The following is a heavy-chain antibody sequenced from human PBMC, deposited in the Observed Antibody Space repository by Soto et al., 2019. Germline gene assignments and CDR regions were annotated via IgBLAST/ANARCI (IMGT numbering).Heavy chain of an antibody. Sequence: TSETLSLTCTVSGGSISSGDYYWSWIRQPPGKGLEWIGYIYYSGSTYYNPSLKSRVTISVDTSKNQFSLKLSSVTAADTAVYYCARLTVTTFILDYWGQGTLVTVSS. J-gene: IGHJ4*02. V-gene: IGHV4-30-4*01. CDR2: IYYSGST. D-gene: IGHD4-17*01. CDR3: ARLTVTTFILDY. CDR1: GGSISSGDYY.